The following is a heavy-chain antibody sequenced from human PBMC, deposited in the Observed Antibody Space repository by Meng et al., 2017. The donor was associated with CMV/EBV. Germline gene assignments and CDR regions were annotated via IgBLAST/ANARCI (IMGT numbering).Heavy chain of an antibody. J-gene: IGHJ6*02. CDR1: GYTFTSYD. CDR2: MNPNSGNT. Sequence: ASVKVSCKASGYTFTSYDINWVRQATGQGLEWMGWMNPNSGNTGYAQKFQGRVTMTRNTSISTAYMELSSLRSEDTAVYYCARPLTGYYQSGMDVWGQGTTVTVSS. D-gene: IGHD3-9*01. V-gene: IGHV1-8*01. CDR3: ARPLTGYYQSGMDV.